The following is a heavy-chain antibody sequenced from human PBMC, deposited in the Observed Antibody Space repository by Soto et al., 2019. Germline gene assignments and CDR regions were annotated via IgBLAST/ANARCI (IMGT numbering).Heavy chain of an antibody. D-gene: IGHD2-21*02. CDR2: IFYSGST. Sequence: QVQLQESGPGLVRPSETLSLTCTVSGGSVNSYYWSWIRQTPRKGPEWIRYIFYSGSTNSNPSLKSRASMSVDMSKQQFSLRLSSLTAADTAVYYCARVFPSYCGGDCAYFDSWGQGILVTVSS. J-gene: IGHJ4*02. CDR3: ARVFPSYCGGDCAYFDS. CDR1: GGSVNSYY. V-gene: IGHV4-59*02.